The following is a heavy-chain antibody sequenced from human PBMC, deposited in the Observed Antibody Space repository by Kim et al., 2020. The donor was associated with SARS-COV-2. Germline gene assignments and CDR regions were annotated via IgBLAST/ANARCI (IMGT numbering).Heavy chain of an antibody. CDR1: GFTFGDYA. D-gene: IGHD1-7*01. CDR3: AKDDSLELQDHEFDY. Sequence: GGSLRLSCAASGFTFGDYAMHWVRQAPGKGLEWVSGISWNSGSIGYADSVKGRFTISRDNAKNSLYLQMNSLRAEDTALYYCAKDDSLELQDHEFDYWGQGTLVTVSS. CDR2: ISWNSGSI. V-gene: IGHV3-9*01. J-gene: IGHJ4*02.